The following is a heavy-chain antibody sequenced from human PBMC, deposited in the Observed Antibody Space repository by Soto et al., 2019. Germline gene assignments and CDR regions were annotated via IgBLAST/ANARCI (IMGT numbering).Heavy chain of an antibody. V-gene: IGHV5-10-1*01. CDR1: GYSFTSYW. J-gene: IGHJ6*02. Sequence: PGGSLKISCKGSGYSFTSYWISWVRQMPGKGLEWMGRIDPSDSYTNYSPSFQGHVTISADKSISTAYLQWSSLKASDTAMYYCARRKNSGYDFWYYGMDVWGQGTTVTVSS. CDR3: ARRKNSGYDFWYYGMDV. D-gene: IGHD5-12*01. CDR2: IDPSDSYT.